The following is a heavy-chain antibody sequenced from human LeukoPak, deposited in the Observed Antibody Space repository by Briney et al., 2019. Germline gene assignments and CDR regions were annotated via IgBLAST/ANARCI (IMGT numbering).Heavy chain of an antibody. V-gene: IGHV1-69*13. Sequence: SVKVSCKASGGTFSSYAISWVRQAPGQGLEWMGGIIPIFGTANYAQKFQGRVTITSDESTSTAYMELSTLRSEDTAVYYCARSEILFGELSFYYYYGMDAWGQGTTVTVSS. J-gene: IGHJ6*02. CDR2: IIPIFGTA. CDR1: GGTFSSYA. D-gene: IGHD3-10*02. CDR3: ARSEILFGELSFYYYYGMDA.